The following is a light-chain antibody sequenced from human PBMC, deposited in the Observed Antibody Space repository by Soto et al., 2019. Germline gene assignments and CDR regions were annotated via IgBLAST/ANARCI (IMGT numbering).Light chain of an antibody. V-gene: IGLV2-14*03. CDR2: DVS. CDR3: SSYTSSNSYV. CDR1: SSDVGGYKY. Sequence: QSALTQPASVSWSPGQSITISCTGSSSDVGGYKYVSWYQQHPGKAPKLMIYDVSNRPSGVSDRFSGSKSGNTASLTISGLQSEDEADYYCSSYTSSNSYVFGTGTKVT. J-gene: IGLJ1*01.